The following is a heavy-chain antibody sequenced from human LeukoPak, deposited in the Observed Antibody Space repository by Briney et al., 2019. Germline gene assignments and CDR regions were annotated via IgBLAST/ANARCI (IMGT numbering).Heavy chain of an antibody. CDR3: AKHLTATNTYIFFGLDV. D-gene: IGHD1-26*01. CDR2: INWNGGGT. CDR1: GFSFKDYG. V-gene: IGHV3-9*01. Sequence: NPGGSLRLSCAATGFSFKDYGMHWVRQPPGKGLEWVSAINWNGGGTDYADSVKGRFTISRDNAKNSLYLQLGSLRPEDTALYYCAKHLTATNTYIFFGLDVWGQGTSVTVSS. J-gene: IGHJ6*02.